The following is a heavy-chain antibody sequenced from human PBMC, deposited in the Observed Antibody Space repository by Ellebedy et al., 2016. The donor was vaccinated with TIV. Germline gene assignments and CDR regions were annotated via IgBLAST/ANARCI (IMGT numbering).Heavy chain of an antibody. CDR2: INGVGTST. CDR3: VRDRPLEWTEIMDY. D-gene: IGHD3-3*01. Sequence: GESLKISCAASGFPFSAYWMNWVRQVPGKGLVWVSRINGVGTSTSYADSVKDRFTVSRDNAQNTLYLQMNSLRAEDTAVYHCVRDRPLEWTEIMDYWGQGALVTVSS. J-gene: IGHJ4*02. V-gene: IGHV3-74*01. CDR1: GFPFSAYW.